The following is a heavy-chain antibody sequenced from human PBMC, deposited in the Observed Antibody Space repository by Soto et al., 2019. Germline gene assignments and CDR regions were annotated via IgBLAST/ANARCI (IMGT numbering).Heavy chain of an antibody. D-gene: IGHD3-3*01. CDR1: GFTFSSYA. J-gene: IGHJ4*02. CDR3: ARDRAPHRFLEWLLSY. Sequence: QVQLVESGGGVVQPGRSPRLSCAASGFTFSSYAMHWVRQAPGKGLEWVAVISYDGSNKYYADSVKGRFTISRDNSKNTLYLQMNSLRAEDTAVYYCARDRAPHRFLEWLLSYWGQGTLVTVSS. V-gene: IGHV3-30-3*01. CDR2: ISYDGSNK.